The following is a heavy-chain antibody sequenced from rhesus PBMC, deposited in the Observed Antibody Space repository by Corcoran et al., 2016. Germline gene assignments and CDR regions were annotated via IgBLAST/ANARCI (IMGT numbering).Heavy chain of an antibody. CDR1: GGSISSSY. Sequence: QLQLQESGPGLVKPSETLSVTCAVSGGSISSSYWSWIRQAPGKGMEWIGYIYGSGSSPNYNPSLRCRVTWSVDTSKSHLSLKLSSGTGADTAVYYCASTTVGTVKYFDHWGQGVLVTGSS. D-gene: IGHD5-24*01. J-gene: IGHJ4*01. CDR3: ASTTVGTVKYFDH. V-gene: IGHV4-169*02. CDR2: IYGSGSSP.